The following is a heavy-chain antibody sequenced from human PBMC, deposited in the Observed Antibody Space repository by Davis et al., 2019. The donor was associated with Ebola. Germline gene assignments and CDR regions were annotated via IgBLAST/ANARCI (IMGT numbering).Heavy chain of an antibody. CDR1: GYMFTSYW. V-gene: IGHV5-10-1*01. CDR2: IDPSNSYT. D-gene: IGHD5-18*01. Sequence: GGSLRLSCKGSGYMFTSYWISWVRQMPGKGLEWMGRIDPSNSYTTYSPSFRGHVTISVDKSISTAYLQWSSLKASDTAIYYCARREEYSYGGIDYWGQGTLVSVSS. J-gene: IGHJ4*02. CDR3: ARREEYSYGGIDY.